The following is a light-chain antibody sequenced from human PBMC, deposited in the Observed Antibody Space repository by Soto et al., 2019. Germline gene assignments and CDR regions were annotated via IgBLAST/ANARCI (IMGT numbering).Light chain of an antibody. J-gene: IGKJ3*01. CDR3: QHYNTWPT. Sequence: EIVMTQSPATLSVSPGEGATLSCRASQSVSTNLAWYQQKPGQAPRLLIYAPSTRATGVPARFSGSGSGTEFTLTISSLQSEDSALYYCQHYNTWPTFGPGTKVDIK. CDR1: QSVSTN. CDR2: APS. V-gene: IGKV3-15*01.